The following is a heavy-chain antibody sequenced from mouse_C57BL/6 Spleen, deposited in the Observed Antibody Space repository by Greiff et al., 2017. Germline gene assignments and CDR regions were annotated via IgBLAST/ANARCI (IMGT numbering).Heavy chain of an antibody. V-gene: IGHV1-50*01. CDR2: IDPSDNYT. CDR1: GYTFINYW. D-gene: IGHD2-3*01. CDR3: ARFSRWLLYYAMDY. Sequence: QVQLKQPGAELVKPGSSVKLSCKASGYTFINYWMQWVKQRPGQGLEWIGEIDPSDNYTNYNQNFKGKATLTVDTSSSTAYMQLNSLTSEDSAVYYCARFSRWLLYYAMDYWGQGTSVTVSS. J-gene: IGHJ4*01.